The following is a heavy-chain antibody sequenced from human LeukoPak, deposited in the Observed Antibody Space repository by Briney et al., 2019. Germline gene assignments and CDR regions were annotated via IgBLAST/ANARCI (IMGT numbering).Heavy chain of an antibody. CDR1: GGSISSYY. J-gene: IGHJ3*02. CDR2: IYTSGST. Sequence: SETLSLTCTVSGGSISSYYWSWIRQPAGKGLEWIGRIYTSGSTNYNPSLKSRVTMSVDTSKNQFSLKLSSVTAADTAVYYCAREEVPAAPGAYDAFDIWGQGTMVTVSS. V-gene: IGHV4-4*07. D-gene: IGHD2-2*01. CDR3: AREEVPAAPGAYDAFDI.